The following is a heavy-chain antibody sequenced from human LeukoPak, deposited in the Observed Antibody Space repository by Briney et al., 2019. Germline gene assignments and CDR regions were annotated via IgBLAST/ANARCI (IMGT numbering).Heavy chain of an antibody. CDR2: ISSSSSYI. J-gene: IGHJ4*02. CDR1: GFTFSSYS. D-gene: IGHD3-22*01. Sequence: PGGSLRLSCAASGFTFSSYSMKWVRQAPGKGLEWVSSISSSSSYIYYADSVKGRFTISRDNAKNSLYLQMNSLRAEDTAVYYCARDSYYYDSSGFDYWGQGTLVTVSS. CDR3: ARDSYYYDSSGFDY. V-gene: IGHV3-21*01.